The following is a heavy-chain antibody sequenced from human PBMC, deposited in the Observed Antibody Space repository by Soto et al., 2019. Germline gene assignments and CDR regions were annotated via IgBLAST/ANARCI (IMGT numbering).Heavy chain of an antibody. J-gene: IGHJ5*02. CDR2: ISAYNGNT. CDR3: AVVFQGNSGYDLNWFDP. V-gene: IGHV1-18*04. D-gene: IGHD5-12*01. CDR1: GYTFTSYG. Sequence: ASVKVSCKASGYTFTSYGISWVRQAPGKGLKWMGWISAYNGNTNYAQKLQGRVTMTTDTSTSTAYMELRSRRSDDTAVKYCAVVFQGNSGYDLNWFDPWGQGTLVTVSP.